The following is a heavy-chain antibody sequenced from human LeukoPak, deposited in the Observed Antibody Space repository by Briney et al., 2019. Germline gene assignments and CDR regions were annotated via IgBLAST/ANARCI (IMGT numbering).Heavy chain of an antibody. J-gene: IGHJ3*02. CDR1: GGSISSSNW. V-gene: IGHV4-4*02. Sequence: SETLSLTCAVSGGSISSSNWWSWVRQPPGKGLEWIGEIYHSGSTNYNPSLKSRVTISVDKSKNQFSLKLSSVTAADTAVYYCAITYYYDSSLPSIQDAFDIWGQGTMVTVSS. CDR2: IYHSGST. D-gene: IGHD3-22*01. CDR3: AITYYYDSSLPSIQDAFDI.